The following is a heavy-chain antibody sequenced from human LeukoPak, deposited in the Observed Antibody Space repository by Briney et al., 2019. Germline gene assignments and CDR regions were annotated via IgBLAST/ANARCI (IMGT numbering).Heavy chain of an antibody. V-gene: IGHV1-18*04. CDR1: AGSFSYYA. D-gene: IGHD6-13*01. Sequence: ASVKVSCKASAGSFSYYAMNWVRQAPGQGLEWMGWISAYNGNTNYAQKLQGRVTMTTDTSTSTAYMELRSLRSDDTAVYYCARDRAGGQQLVPFDYWGQGTLVTVSS. J-gene: IGHJ4*02. CDR2: ISAYNGNT. CDR3: ARDRAGGQQLVPFDY.